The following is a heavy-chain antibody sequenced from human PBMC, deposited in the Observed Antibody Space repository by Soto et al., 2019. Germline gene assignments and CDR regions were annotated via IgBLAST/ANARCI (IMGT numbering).Heavy chain of an antibody. Sequence: PGGSLRLSCAASGLTFSTYAMTWVRRAPGRGLEWVSTILHDETPFYTTSVKGGFTISRDNVRGTLFLQMNGMRVEDAALYCCAKDLFHTSGQRFFFESWGQGSLVTVSS. V-gene: IGHV3-23*01. CDR3: AKDLFHTSGQRFFFES. D-gene: IGHD2-21*01. J-gene: IGHJ4*02. CDR2: ILHDETP. CDR1: GLTFSTYA.